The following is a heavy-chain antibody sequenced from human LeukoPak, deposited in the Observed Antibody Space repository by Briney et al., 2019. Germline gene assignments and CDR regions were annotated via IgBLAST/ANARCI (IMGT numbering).Heavy chain of an antibody. J-gene: IGHJ6*02. CDR2: IQTGGDPK. V-gene: IGHV3-30*02. CDR1: GFSFSSNG. Sequence: GGSLRLSCAASGFSFSSNGFPWIRQAPGKGLEWVSFIQTGGDPKYYADSVRGRFTISRDNSKKTCSLQMDSLRVEDTATYYCAREASAEIIGGMDVRGQGTTVTVTS. D-gene: IGHD3-3*01. CDR3: AREASAEIIGGMDV.